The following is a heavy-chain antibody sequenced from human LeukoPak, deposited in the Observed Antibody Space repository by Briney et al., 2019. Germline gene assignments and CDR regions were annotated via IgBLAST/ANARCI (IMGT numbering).Heavy chain of an antibody. CDR2: IYTGGTT. CDR1: GFTVTSNH. V-gene: IGHV3-66*01. D-gene: IGHD6-6*01. J-gene: IGHJ4*02. CDR3: ARDSSSYYFDY. Sequence: GGSLRLTCAASGFTVTSNHMNWVRQAPGKGLEWVSIIYTGGTTHYADSLKDRFTISRDDSINTLYLQMNSLRAEDTAVYYCARDSSSYYFDYWGQGTLVTVSS.